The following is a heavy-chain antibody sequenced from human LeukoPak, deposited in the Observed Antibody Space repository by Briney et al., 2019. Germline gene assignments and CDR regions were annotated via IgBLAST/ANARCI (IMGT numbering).Heavy chain of an antibody. CDR2: IYYSGST. CDR3: ARLGWQQEAPQPYNWFDP. J-gene: IGHJ5*02. D-gene: IGHD6-13*01. CDR1: GGSISSSSYY. Sequence: SETLSLTCTVSGGSISSSSYYWGWIRQPPGKGLEWIGSIYYSGSTYYNPSLKSRVTISVDTSKNQFSLKLSSVTAADTAVYYCARLGWQQEAPQPYNWFDPWGKGTLVTVSS. V-gene: IGHV4-39*01.